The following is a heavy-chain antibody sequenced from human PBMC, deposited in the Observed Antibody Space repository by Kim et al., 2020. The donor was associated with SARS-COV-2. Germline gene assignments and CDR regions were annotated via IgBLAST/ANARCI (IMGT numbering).Heavy chain of an antibody. V-gene: IGHV3-15*01. D-gene: IGHD6-13*01. CDR3: TTDGVAGSYSSSWYGEYFQH. J-gene: IGHJ1*01. Sequence: GGSLRLSCAASGFTFSNAWMSWVRQAPGKGLEWVGRIKSKTDGGTTDYAAPVKGRFTISRDDSKNTLYLQMNSLKTEDTAVYYCTTDGVAGSYSSSWYGEYFQHWGQGTLVTVSS. CDR1: GFTFSNAW. CDR2: IKSKTDGGTT.